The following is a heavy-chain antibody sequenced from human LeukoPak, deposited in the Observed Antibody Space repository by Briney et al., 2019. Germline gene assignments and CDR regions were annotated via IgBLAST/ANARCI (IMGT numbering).Heavy chain of an antibody. CDR3: ASTFPYCSGGTCAL. D-gene: IGHD2-15*01. Sequence: GGSLRLSCAASGFTFSSYWMTWVRQAPGKGLEWVANIKQDGSEKYYVDSVNGRFTISRDNAKNSLYLQMNSLRAEDTAVYYCASTFPYCSGGTCALGGQGTLVTVSS. V-gene: IGHV3-7*01. CDR1: GFTFSSYW. CDR2: IKQDGSEK. J-gene: IGHJ4*02.